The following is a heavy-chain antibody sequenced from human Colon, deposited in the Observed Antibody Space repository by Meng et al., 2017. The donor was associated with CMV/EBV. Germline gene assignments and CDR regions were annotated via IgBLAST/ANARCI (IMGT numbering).Heavy chain of an antibody. V-gene: IGHV1-2*02. Sequence: QVTRVQSGAEVRMPGASVKVSCKASGYSFTGYYIHWVRHAPGQGLEWMGWMDPTTGRTDYAQKFQGTVTMTRDTSISTAYLELSRLTSDDTAVYYCASHSSYVWGSHHWGQGTLVTVSS. CDR2: MDPTTGRT. CDR3: ASHSSYVWGSHH. D-gene: IGHD3-16*01. J-gene: IGHJ1*01. CDR1: GYSFTGYY.